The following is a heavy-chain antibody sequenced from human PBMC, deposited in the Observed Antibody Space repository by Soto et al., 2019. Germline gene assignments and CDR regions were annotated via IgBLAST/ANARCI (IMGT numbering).Heavy chain of an antibody. CDR1: GGSISTGGYY. D-gene: IGHD4-17*01. V-gene: IGHV4-31*03. CDR3: ARGLSVTLFDN. CDR2: IYYSGST. Sequence: QVQLQESGPGLVKPSQTLSLTCTVSGGSISTGGYYWTWIRQHPGKGLEWIGYIYYSGSTYYNPSLNSRVTISVDTSKNQFSLKLSSVTAAETAVYYCARGLSVTLFDNWGQGILVTVSS. J-gene: IGHJ4*02.